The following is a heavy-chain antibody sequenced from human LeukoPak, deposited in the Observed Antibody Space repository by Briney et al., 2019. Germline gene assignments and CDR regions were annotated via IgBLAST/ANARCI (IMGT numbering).Heavy chain of an antibody. Sequence: GGSLRLSCAASGFTVSSNYMSWVRQAPGKGLEWVSVIYSGGSTYYADSVKGRFTISRDTSKNTLYLQINSLRVEDTAVYYCARDLAGNAGWFDPWGQGTLVTVSS. D-gene: IGHD1-1*01. CDR2: IYSGGST. J-gene: IGHJ5*02. CDR3: ARDLAGNAGWFDP. V-gene: IGHV3-53*01. CDR1: GFTVSSNY.